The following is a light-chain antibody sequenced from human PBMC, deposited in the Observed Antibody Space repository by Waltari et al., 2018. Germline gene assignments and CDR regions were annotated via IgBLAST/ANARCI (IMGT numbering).Light chain of an antibody. J-gene: IGKJ1*01. CDR1: QSVSSRS. V-gene: IGKV3-20*01. CDR2: GAS. CDR3: QQYGSSPWT. Sequence: EIVLKQSPGTLYLSPGERATLSCRAIQSVSSRSLAWYQQKPGQAPRVLIHGASNRATGIPDRFSGSGSGTDFTLTISRLEPEDFAVYYCQQYGSSPWTFGQGTKVEIK.